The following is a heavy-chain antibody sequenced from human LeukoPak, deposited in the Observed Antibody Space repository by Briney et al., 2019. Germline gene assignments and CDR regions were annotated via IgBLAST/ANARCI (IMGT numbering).Heavy chain of an antibody. Sequence: PGGSPRLSCAASGFTFSSSAMTWVRQAPGKGLEWVSSISGSGVSTYYADSGKGRFTISRDNSKNTVYLQMNSLRAEDTAVYYCAKRDDSSSWTAFDIWGQGTMVTVSS. J-gene: IGHJ3*02. V-gene: IGHV3-23*01. D-gene: IGHD6-13*01. CDR3: AKRDDSSSWTAFDI. CDR2: ISGSGVST. CDR1: GFTFSSSA.